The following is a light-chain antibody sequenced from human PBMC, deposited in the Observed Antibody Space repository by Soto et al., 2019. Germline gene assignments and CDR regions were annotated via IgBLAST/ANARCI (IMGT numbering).Light chain of an antibody. Sequence: AIRMTQSPSSLSASTGDRVTITCRASQGISSYLAWYQQKPGKAPKLLIYAASTLQSGVPSRFSGSGSGTDFTLTISCLQSEDFATYYCQQLNSYPQTFGQGTKVDIK. CDR3: QQLNSYPQT. CDR1: QGISSY. J-gene: IGKJ1*01. CDR2: AAS. V-gene: IGKV1-8*01.